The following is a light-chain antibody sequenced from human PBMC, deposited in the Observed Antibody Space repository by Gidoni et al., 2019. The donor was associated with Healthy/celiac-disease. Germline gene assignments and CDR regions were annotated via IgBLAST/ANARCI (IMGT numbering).Light chain of an antibody. CDR2: AAS. CDR1: QSISSY. Sequence: DIQITQSPSSLSASVGDRVTITCRASQSISSYLNWYQQKPGKAPKLLIYAASSLQSGVPSRLSGSGYGTDFTLTISSLQPEDFATYYCQQSYSNPPLTFGGGTKVEIK. V-gene: IGKV1-39*01. CDR3: QQSYSNPPLT. J-gene: IGKJ4*01.